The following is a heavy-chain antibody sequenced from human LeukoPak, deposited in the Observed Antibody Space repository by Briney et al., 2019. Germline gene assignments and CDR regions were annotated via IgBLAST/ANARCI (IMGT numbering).Heavy chain of an antibody. V-gene: IGHV4-39*01. CDR2: IYYSGST. J-gene: IGHJ4*02. Sequence: SETLSLTCTVSGGSISSSSYYWGWIRQPPGKGLEWIGSIYYSGSTYYNPSLKSRVTISVDTSKNQFSLKLSSVTAADTAVYYCAGHAGLKDYFDYWGQGTLVTVSS. CDR1: GGSISSSSYY. CDR3: AGHAGLKDYFDY. D-gene: IGHD6-13*01.